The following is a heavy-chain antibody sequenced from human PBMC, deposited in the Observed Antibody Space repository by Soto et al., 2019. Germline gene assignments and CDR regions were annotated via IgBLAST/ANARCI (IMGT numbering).Heavy chain of an antibody. D-gene: IGHD3-22*01. V-gene: IGHV3-53*01. CDR3: ARDRVESGYPEYFQH. J-gene: IGHJ1*01. Sequence: EVQLVESGGGLIQPGGSLRLSCAASGFTVSSNYMSWVRQAPWKGLEWVSVIYSGGSTYYADSVKGRFTISRDNSKNTLYLQMNSLRAEDTAVYYCARDRVESGYPEYFQHWGQGTLVTVYS. CDR2: IYSGGST. CDR1: GFTVSSNY.